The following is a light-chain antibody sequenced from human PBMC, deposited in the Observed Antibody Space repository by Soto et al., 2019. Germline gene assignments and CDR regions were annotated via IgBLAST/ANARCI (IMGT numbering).Light chain of an antibody. CDR1: QTVRNNY. V-gene: IGKV3-20*01. CDR2: DAS. CDR3: HQYNNWPLGT. Sequence: EFVLTQSPGTLSLSPVERATLSCRASQTVRNNYLAWYQQKPGQAPRLLIYDASSRATGIPDRFSGGGSGTDFTLTISSLQAEDSAVYYCHQYNNWPLGTFGPGTKVDI. J-gene: IGKJ1*01.